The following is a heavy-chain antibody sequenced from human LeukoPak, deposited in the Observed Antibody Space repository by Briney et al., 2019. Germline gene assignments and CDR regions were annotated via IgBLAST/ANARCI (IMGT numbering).Heavy chain of an antibody. CDR1: GFTFGDYA. CDR3: TRCYGSGTPDDY. J-gene: IGHJ4*02. V-gene: IGHV3-49*03. Sequence: PGGSLRLSCTGFGFTFGDYAMSWFRQAPGKGLEGVGFTRSKGYGGTTEYAASVKGRFIISRDDSKNIAYLQMNSLKTEDTAVYYCTRCYGSGTPDDYWGQGTLVTVSS. CDR2: TRSKGYGGTT. D-gene: IGHD3-10*01.